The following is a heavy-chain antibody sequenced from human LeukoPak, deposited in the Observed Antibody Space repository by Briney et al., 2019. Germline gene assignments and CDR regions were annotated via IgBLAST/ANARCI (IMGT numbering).Heavy chain of an antibody. V-gene: IGHV3-30*04. J-gene: IGHJ6*02. CDR2: ISYDGSNK. D-gene: IGHD3-10*01. CDR3: ARDRGSYYYYYGMDV. Sequence: PGGSPRLSCAASGFTFDSYAMHWVRQAPGKGLEWVAVISYDGSNKYYADSVKGRFTISRDNSKNTLYLQMNSLRAEDTAVYYCARDRGSYYYYYGMDVWGQGTTVTVSS. CDR1: GFTFDSYA.